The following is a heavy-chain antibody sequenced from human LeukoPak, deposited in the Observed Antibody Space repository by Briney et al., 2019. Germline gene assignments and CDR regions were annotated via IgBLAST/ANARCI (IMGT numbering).Heavy chain of an antibody. CDR3: ARGQAQQWLVSPWNYYYMDV. D-gene: IGHD6-19*01. J-gene: IGHJ6*03. V-gene: IGHV3-7*01. CDR2: IKEDGSDK. CDR1: GFTFRSYW. Sequence: PGGSLRLSCAASGFTFRSYWMSWVRQAPGKGLEWVANIKEDGSDKYYVDSVKGRFTISRDNAKNTLYLQMNSLRAEDTAVYYCARGQAQQWLVSPWNYYYMDVWGKGTTVTISS.